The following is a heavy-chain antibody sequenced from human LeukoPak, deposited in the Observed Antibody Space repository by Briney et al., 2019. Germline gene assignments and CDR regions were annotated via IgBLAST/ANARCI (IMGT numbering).Heavy chain of an antibody. J-gene: IGHJ4*02. CDR2: IYYSGST. V-gene: IGHV4-31*03. D-gene: IGHD3-3*01. CDR3: ARITIFGLIDY. Sequence: SQTLSLTCTVSGGSISSGGYSWSWIRQHPGKGLEWIGYIYYSGSTYYNPSLKSRVTISVDTSKNQFSLKLSSVTAADTAVYYCARITIFGLIDYWGQGTLVTVSS. CDR1: GGSISSGGYS.